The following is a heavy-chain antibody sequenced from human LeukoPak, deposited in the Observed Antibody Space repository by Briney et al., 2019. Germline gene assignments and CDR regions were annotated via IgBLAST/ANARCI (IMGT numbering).Heavy chain of an antibody. V-gene: IGHV3-7*01. J-gene: IGHJ4*02. D-gene: IGHD1-7*01. CDR1: GFTFSTYA. Sequence: GGSLRLSCAASGFTFSTYAMHWVRQAPGKGLEWVANIKQDGSEKYYVNSVKGRFTISRDNAKNSLYLQMNSLRAEDTAIYYCAREDDWNYEDYWGQGTLVTVSS. CDR3: AREDDWNYEDY. CDR2: IKQDGSEK.